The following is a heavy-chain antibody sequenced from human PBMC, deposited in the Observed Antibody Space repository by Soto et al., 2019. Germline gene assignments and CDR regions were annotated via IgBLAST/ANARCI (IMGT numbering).Heavy chain of an antibody. CDR1: GFTFSDYT. V-gene: IGHV3-21*02. D-gene: IGHD5-12*01. J-gene: IGHJ4*02. Sequence: EVQLVESGGGLVKAGGSLRLLCAASGFTFSDYTMHWVRQAPGQGLEWISSITTRSNYIFYADSMKGRFTISRDNAKNSLYLQMNSLRVGDTAVYYCARDLYLVSTIRSDFDSWGQGTLVTVS. CDR3: ARDLYLVSTIRSDFDS. CDR2: ITTRSNYI.